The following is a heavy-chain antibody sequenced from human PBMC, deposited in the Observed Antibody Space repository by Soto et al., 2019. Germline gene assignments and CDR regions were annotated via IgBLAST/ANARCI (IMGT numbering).Heavy chain of an antibody. Sequence: GASVKVSWKASGYTLTSYDINWVRQATGQGLEWMGWMNPNSGNTGYAQKFQGRVTMTRNTSISTAYMELSSLRSEDTAVYYCARVDRELLWFGELFRYYYYYYMDVWGKGTTVTVSS. CDR3: ARVDRELLWFGELFRYYYYYYMDV. CDR1: GYTLTSYD. CDR2: MNPNSGNT. D-gene: IGHD3-10*01. V-gene: IGHV1-8*01. J-gene: IGHJ6*03.